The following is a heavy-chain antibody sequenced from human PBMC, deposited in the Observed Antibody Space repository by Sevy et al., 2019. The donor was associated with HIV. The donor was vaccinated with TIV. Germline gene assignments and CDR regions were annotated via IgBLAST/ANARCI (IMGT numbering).Heavy chain of an antibody. D-gene: IGHD6-13*01. CDR1: VFTFGDYC. J-gene: IGHJ4*02. CDR2: LKSDVYGGTV. CDR3: TRWKAAQSIFDY. Sequence: GGSLRLSCTASVFTFGDYCMSWVRQAPGKGLEWVAFLKSDVYGGTVDHAASVRVRFVISRDDSKTIAYLQMNDRKTEDTGVYYCTRWKAAQSIFDYWGQGALVTVSS. V-gene: IGHV3-49*04.